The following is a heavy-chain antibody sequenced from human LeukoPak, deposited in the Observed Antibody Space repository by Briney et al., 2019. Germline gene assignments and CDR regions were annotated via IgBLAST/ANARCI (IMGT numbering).Heavy chain of an antibody. J-gene: IGHJ4*02. CDR1: GFIFSDYY. CDR3: AGGGRGYSGSYFSTY. CDR2: IRSSGSTI. Sequence: GGSLGLSCAASGFIFSDYYMSWIRQAPGKGLEWVSYIRSSGSTIHYADSVKGRFTISRDNAKNSLFLQMNSLRVEDTAVYYCAGGGRGYSGSYFSTYWGQGTLVTVSS. D-gene: IGHD1-26*01. V-gene: IGHV3-11*01.